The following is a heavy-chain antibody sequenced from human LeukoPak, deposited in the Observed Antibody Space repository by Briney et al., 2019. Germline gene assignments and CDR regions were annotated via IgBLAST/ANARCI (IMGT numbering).Heavy chain of an antibody. CDR2: ISGTGGNT. V-gene: IGHV3-23*01. D-gene: IGHD3-10*01. CDR1: GFTFGSFA. J-gene: IGHJ4*02. CDR3: AKDLRPRAPLWYFDY. Sequence: SGGSLRLSCAASGFTFGSFAMNWVRQAPGKGLEWVSTISGTGGNTYYADSVMGRFTISRDNSKNTLYLQMTSLRVEDTAVYYCAKDLRPRAPLWYFDYWGQGALVTVSS.